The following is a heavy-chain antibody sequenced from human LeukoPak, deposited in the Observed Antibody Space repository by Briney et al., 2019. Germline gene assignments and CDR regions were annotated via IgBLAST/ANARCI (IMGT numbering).Heavy chain of an antibody. CDR3: ARDFSSGYYVRWFDP. J-gene: IGHJ5*02. CDR2: ISAYNGNT. CDR1: GYTFTSYG. Sequence: ASVKVSCKASGYTFTSYGISWVRQAPGQGLEWMGWISAYNGNTNYAQKLQGRVTMTTDTSTSTAYMELRSLRSDDTAVYYCARDFSSGYYVRWFDPWGQGTLVTVSS. D-gene: IGHD3-10*02. V-gene: IGHV1-18*01.